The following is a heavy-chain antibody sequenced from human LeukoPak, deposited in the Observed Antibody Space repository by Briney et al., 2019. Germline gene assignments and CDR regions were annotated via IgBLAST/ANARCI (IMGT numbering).Heavy chain of an antibody. Sequence: GGSLRLSCVASGFSFSAYIMHWVRQAPGKGLEYVSAIRSDGSSTFYPNSVKSRFTISRDNSKNTLYLQMGSLRAEDTAVYYCTRRYGGHSGWAGYHDSWGQGTLVTVSS. CDR1: GFSFSAYI. CDR2: IRSDGSST. CDR3: TRRYGGHSGWAGYHDS. D-gene: IGHD6-19*01. J-gene: IGHJ4*02. V-gene: IGHV3-64*01.